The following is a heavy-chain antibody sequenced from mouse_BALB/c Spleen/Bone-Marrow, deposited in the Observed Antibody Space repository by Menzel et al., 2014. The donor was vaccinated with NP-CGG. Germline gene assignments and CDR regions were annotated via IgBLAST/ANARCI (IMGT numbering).Heavy chain of an antibody. CDR1: GFNIKDTY. CDR2: IDPASDYT. V-gene: IGHV14-3*02. D-gene: IGHD4-1*01. CDR3: ATLTGTFDY. Sequence: DVQLQESGAELVKPGASVKLSCTASGFNIKDTYMHWVKQRPEQGLEWIGRIDPASDYTQFDSKFQGKATITADTSSNTAYLQLSSLTSEDTAVYYCATLTGTFDYWGQGTTLTGSS. J-gene: IGHJ2*01.